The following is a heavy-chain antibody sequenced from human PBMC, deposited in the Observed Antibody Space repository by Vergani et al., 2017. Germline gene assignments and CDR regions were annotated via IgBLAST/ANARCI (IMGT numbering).Heavy chain of an antibody. Sequence: EVQLVESGGGLVQPGRSLRLSCTASGFTFGDYAMSWFRQAPGKGLEWVGFIRSKAYGGTTEYAASVKGRFTISRDDSKNTLYLQMNSLKTEDTAVYYCTTDPERVVVPAANWFDPWGQGTLVTVSS. CDR2: IRSKAYGGTT. CDR1: GFTFGDYA. V-gene: IGHV3-49*03. J-gene: IGHJ5*02. CDR3: TTDPERVVVPAANWFDP. D-gene: IGHD2-2*01.